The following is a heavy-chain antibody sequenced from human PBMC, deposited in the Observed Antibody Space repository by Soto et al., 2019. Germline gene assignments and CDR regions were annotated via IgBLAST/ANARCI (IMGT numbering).Heavy chain of an antibody. CDR2: ISGSGSDI. D-gene: IGHD3-16*02. J-gene: IGHJ5*02. CDR3: ARAGDYDYIWGSYRADWFDP. V-gene: IGHV3-21*06. Sequence: RGSLRLSCAASGFTFRSYSINWVRQAPWKGLEWVSSISGSGSDIYYAESVKGRFTISRDNAKNSLYLQMNSLRAEDTAVYYCARAGDYDYIWGSYRADWFDPWGQGTLVTVSS. CDR1: GFTFRSYS.